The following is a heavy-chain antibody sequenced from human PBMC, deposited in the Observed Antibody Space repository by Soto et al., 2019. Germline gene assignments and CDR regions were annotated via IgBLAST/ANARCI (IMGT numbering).Heavy chain of an antibody. D-gene: IGHD7-27*01. CDR2: ISSDGNNK. Sequence: PGGSLRLSCAASGFNFNSYGMHWVRQAPGKGLEWVAVISSDGNNKYYADSVKGRFTISRDNSKNTLYLHMNSLGTEDTAVYYCAKEALGIADYWGHGTLVTVSS. CDR1: GFNFNSYG. CDR3: AKEALGIADY. J-gene: IGHJ4*01. V-gene: IGHV3-30*18.